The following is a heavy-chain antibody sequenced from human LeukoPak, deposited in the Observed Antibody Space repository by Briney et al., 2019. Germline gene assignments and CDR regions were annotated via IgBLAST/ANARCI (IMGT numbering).Heavy chain of an antibody. CDR3: ARAVGPFDY. J-gene: IGHJ4*02. D-gene: IGHD2-15*01. CDR1: GFTFSIYG. Sequence: GGSLRLSGAASGFTFSIYGMHWVRQAPGKGLEWVAVIWNDGSNKYYSDSVEGRFTISRDNLKNTLFLQMNSLRAEDTAVYYCARAVGPFDYWGQGTLVTVSS. V-gene: IGHV3-33*01. CDR2: IWNDGSNK.